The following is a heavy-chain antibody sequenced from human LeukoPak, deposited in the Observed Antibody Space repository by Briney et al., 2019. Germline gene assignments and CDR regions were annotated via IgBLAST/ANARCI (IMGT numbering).Heavy chain of an antibody. D-gene: IGHD6-25*01. CDR2: ISTYNGDI. V-gene: IGHV1-18*01. CDR1: GYTFNPYG. CDR3: LRDAQRPRLTPDY. Sequence: ASVTVSCEASGYTFNPYGISWVRQAPGQGLEWMGWISTYNGDINYVQNLQGRVTMTTDTSTSTAYMELMSLRPDDTAVYYCLRDAQRPRLTPDYWGPGTLVTVSS. J-gene: IGHJ4*02.